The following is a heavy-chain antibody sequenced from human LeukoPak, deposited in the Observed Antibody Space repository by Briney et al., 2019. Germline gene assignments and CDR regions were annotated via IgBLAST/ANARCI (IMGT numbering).Heavy chain of an antibody. CDR3: ARAPRYCSSTSCYDWFDP. V-gene: IGHV3-23*01. D-gene: IGHD2-2*01. J-gene: IGHJ5*02. CDR1: GFTFSSYA. Sequence: PGGSLRLSCAASGFTFSSYAMNWVRQAPGKGLGWVSAISGSGGSTYYADSVKGRFTISRDNAKSSPYLQMNSLRAEDTAVYYCARAPRYCSSTSCYDWFDPWGQGTLVTVSS. CDR2: ISGSGGST.